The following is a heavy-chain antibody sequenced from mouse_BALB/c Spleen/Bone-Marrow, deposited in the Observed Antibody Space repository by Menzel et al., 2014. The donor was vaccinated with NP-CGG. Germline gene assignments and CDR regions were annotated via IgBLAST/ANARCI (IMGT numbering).Heavy chain of an antibody. Sequence: EVQVVESGGGLVQPGGSLKLSCAASGFTFSSYGMSWVRQTPDKRLELVATINSNGGRTYYPDSVKGRFTISRDNAKNTLYLQMSSLKSEDTAMYYCAGDSLLRSLHAMDYWGQGTSVTVSS. CDR1: GFTFSSYG. D-gene: IGHD1-2*01. CDR3: AGDSLLRSLHAMDY. J-gene: IGHJ4*01. CDR2: INSNGGRT. V-gene: IGHV5-6-3*01.